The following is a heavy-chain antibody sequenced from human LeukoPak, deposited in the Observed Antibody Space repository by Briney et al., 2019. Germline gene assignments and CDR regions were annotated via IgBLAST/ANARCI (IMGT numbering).Heavy chain of an antibody. CDR3: ARGASYYDFWSGYGSWFDP. J-gene: IGHJ5*02. Sequence: ASVKVSCKASGGTFSSYAISWVRQAPGQGLEWMGGIIPIFGTANYAQKFQGRVTITADESTSTAYMELSSLRSEDTAVYYCARGASYYDFWSGYGSWFDPWGQGTLVTVSS. CDR1: GGTFSSYA. D-gene: IGHD3-3*01. CDR2: IIPIFGTA. V-gene: IGHV1-69*13.